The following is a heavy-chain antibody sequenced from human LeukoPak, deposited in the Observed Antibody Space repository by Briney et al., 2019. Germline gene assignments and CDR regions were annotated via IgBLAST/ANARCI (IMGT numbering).Heavy chain of an antibody. V-gene: IGHV3-53*01. Sequence: GGSLRLSCTASGFTVSNNYMSWVREAPGKGLEWVSISYSDSNTNYADSVKGRFTISRDTSQNTLSLQMNSLRAEDTAVYYCVRKNRDFNAAFDIWGQGTVVTVSS. CDR2: SYSDSNT. J-gene: IGHJ3*02. D-gene: IGHD1-14*01. CDR3: VRKNRDFNAAFDI. CDR1: GFTVSNNY.